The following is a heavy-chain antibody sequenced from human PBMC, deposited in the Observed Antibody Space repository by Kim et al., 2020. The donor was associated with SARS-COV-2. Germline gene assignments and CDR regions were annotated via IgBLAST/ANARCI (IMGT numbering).Heavy chain of an antibody. CDR1: GFTFSSYG. D-gene: IGHD2-8*02. CDR3: ARDRSSGYYYYGMDV. CDR2: IWYDGSNK. Sequence: GGSLRLSCAASGFTFSSYGMHWVRQAPGKGLEWVAVIWYDGSNKYYADSVKGRFTISRDNSKNTLYLQMNSLRAEDTAVYYCARDRSSGYYYYGMDVWGQGTTVTVSS. J-gene: IGHJ6*02. V-gene: IGHV3-33*01.